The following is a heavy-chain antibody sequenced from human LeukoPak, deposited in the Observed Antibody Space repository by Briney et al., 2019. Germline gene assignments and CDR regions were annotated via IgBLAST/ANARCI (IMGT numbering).Heavy chain of an antibody. D-gene: IGHD1-14*01. J-gene: IGHJ4*01. CDR3: ARESGNYLYY. Sequence: GESLNISCKGSGYSLTSYCISWVRQMPGKGLEWMGRIDPSDSYINYSPSFQGHVIISTDKSISTVYLQWSSLKASDSAMYYCARESGNYLYYWGHGDLVTVSS. CDR2: IDPSDSYI. CDR1: GYSLTSYC. V-gene: IGHV5-10-1*01.